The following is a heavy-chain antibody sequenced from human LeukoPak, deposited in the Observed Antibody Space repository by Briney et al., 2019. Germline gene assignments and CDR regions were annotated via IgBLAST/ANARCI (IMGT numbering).Heavy chain of an antibody. D-gene: IGHD3-3*01. Sequence: GGTLRLSCAASGFTFNTYGMSWVRQAPGKGLEWVSAISGSGGSTYYADSVNGRFTISRDNSKNTLYLQMNSLRVEDTAVYYCAKVHSSVVSRFLGRSTYSPYYFDYWGQGTLVTVSS. CDR1: GFTFNTYG. CDR3: AKVHSSVVSRFLGRSTYSPYYFDY. V-gene: IGHV3-23*01. CDR2: ISGSGGST. J-gene: IGHJ4*02.